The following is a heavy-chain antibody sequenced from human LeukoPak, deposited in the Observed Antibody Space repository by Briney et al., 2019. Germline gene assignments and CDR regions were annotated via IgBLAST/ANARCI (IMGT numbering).Heavy chain of an antibody. Sequence: GGSLRLSCAASGFTFDDFAMHWVRQAPGKGLEWVSGITWNSGNTDYADSVKGRFTISRDNAKNSLYLQMNSLRAGDTAVYYCARVRKYSGYYSWYFDLWGRGTLVTVSS. V-gene: IGHV3-9*01. J-gene: IGHJ2*01. D-gene: IGHD5-12*01. CDR1: GFTFDDFA. CDR2: ITWNSGNT. CDR3: ARVRKYSGYYSWYFDL.